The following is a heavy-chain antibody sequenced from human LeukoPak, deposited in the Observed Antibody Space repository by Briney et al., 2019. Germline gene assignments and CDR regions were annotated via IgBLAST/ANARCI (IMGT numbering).Heavy chain of an antibody. V-gene: IGHV1-8*03. D-gene: IGHD3-3*01. CDR3: ARVRRQGYDFWSGYRSDYMDV. CDR2: MNPNSGNT. CDR1: GGTFSSYA. J-gene: IGHJ6*03. Sequence: ASVKVSCKASGGTFSSYAINWVRQATGQGLEWMGWMNPNSGNTGYAQKFQGRVTITRNTSISTAYMELSSLRSEDTAVYYCARVRRQGYDFWSGYRSDYMDVWGKGTTVTVSS.